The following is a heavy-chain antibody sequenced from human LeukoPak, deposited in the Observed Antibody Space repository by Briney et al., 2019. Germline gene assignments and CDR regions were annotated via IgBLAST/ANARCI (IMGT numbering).Heavy chain of an antibody. D-gene: IGHD3-10*01. J-gene: IGHJ6*02. Sequence: PGKSLRLSCVASGFTFNTYGMHWVRQAPGKGLEWLAVIWYDATKTYYADSVKGLFTISRDNSKNTLYLDMKSLRAEDTAVYFCVSAKGSSWSYYYGMDVWGQGTTVTVFS. V-gene: IGHV3-33*01. CDR1: GFTFNTYG. CDR3: VSAKGSSWSYYYGMDV. CDR2: IWYDATKT.